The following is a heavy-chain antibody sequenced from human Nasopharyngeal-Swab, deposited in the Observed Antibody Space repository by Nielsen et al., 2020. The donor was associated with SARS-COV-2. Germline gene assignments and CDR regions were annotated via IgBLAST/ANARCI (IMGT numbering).Heavy chain of an antibody. CDR3: VKDRGAHSVVVVAAS. J-gene: IGHJ4*02. CDR2: ISSNGGST. CDR1: GFTFSSYT. D-gene: IGHD2-15*01. Sequence: GGSLRLSCSASGFTFSSYTMHWVRQAPGKGLEHVSAISSNGGSTCYADSVKGRFTISRDNSKNTLNLQMSSLRAEDTAVYYCVKDRGAHSVVVVAASWGQGTLVTVSS. V-gene: IGHV3-64D*06.